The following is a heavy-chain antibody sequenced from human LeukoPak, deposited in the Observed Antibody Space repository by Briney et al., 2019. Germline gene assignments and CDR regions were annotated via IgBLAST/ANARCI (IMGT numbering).Heavy chain of an antibody. CDR1: GDSITNGNYY. CDR2: IFYNGGP. Sequence: KPSETLSLTCTASGDSITNGNYYWAWVRQSPGRGLEWLGNIFYNGGPYYNPSSKSRVAISVDTSKNHFSLTLNAVTAADTAVYYCASYSGTYSAFEIWGQGTLVTVSS. J-gene: IGHJ3*02. V-gene: IGHV4-39*07. CDR3: ASYSGTYSAFEI. D-gene: IGHD1-26*01.